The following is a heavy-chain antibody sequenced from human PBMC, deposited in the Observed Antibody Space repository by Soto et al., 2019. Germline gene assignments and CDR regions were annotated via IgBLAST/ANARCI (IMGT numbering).Heavy chain of an antibody. CDR1: GFTLSSHN. V-gene: IGHV3-48*04. CDR2: ISSSGSTI. CDR3: ATRPGNYYDSSGPFDY. Sequence: GGSLRLSCAASGFTLSSHNMNWVRQAPGKGLEWVSYISSSGSTIYDADSVKGRFTISRDNAKNSLYLQMNSLRAEDTAVYYCATRPGNYYDSSGPFDYWGQGTLVTVSS. D-gene: IGHD3-22*01. J-gene: IGHJ4*02.